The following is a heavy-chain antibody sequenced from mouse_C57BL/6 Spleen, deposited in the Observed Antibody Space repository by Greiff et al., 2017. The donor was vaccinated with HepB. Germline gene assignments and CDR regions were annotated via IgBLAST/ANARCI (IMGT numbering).Heavy chain of an antibody. CDR2: IHPNSGST. D-gene: IGHD1-1*01. Sequence: VQLQQPGAELVKPGASVKLSCKASGYTFTRYWMHWVKQRPGQGLEWIGMIHPNSGSTNYNEKFKSKATLTVDKSSSTAYMQLSSLTSEDSAVYYCARGGNYYGSSYWYFDVWGTGTTVTVSS. CDR1: GYTFTRYW. V-gene: IGHV1-64*01. CDR3: ARGGNYYGSSYWYFDV. J-gene: IGHJ1*03.